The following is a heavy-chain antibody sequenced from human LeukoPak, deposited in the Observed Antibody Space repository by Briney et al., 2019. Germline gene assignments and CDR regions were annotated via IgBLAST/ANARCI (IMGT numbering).Heavy chain of an antibody. J-gene: IGHJ4*02. D-gene: IGHD6-19*01. CDR1: GFTFSSYG. CDR3: ARLAVAGTRSVY. CDR2: IRYDGSNK. V-gene: IGHV3-30*02. Sequence: GGSLRLSCAASGFTFSSYGLHWVRQAPGKGLEWVAFIRYDGSNKYYADSVKGRFTISRDNAKNSLYLQMNSLRAEDTAVYYCARLAVAGTRSVYWGQGTLVTVSS.